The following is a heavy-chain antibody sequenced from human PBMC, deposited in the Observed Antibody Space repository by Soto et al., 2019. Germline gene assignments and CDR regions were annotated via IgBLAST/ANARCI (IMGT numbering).Heavy chain of an antibody. J-gene: IGHJ4*02. V-gene: IGHV3-23*01. CDR2: ISVSAGST. D-gene: IGHD4-17*01. Sequence: PGGSLRLSCAASGFSFRNYAMTWIRQAPGRGLEWVAGISVSAGSTYYADSVKGRFSISRDNSKNTLYLQMNSLRAEDTALYYRAKGSVSTYFDWGQGTLVTVSS. CDR3: AKGSVSTYFD. CDR1: GFSFRNYA.